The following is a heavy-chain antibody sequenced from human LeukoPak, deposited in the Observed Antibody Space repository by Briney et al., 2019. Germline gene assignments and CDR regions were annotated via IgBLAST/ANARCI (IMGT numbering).Heavy chain of an antibody. CDR3: AKDGIKYCSSTSCYFPDY. CDR1: GFTFSSYG. V-gene: IGHV3-30*02. D-gene: IGHD2-2*01. CDR2: IRYDGSNK. J-gene: IGHJ4*02. Sequence: GGSLRLSCAASGFTFSSYGMHWVRQAPGKGLEWVAFIRYDGSNKYYADSVKGRFTISRDNSKNTLYLQMNSLRAEDTAMYYCAKDGIKYCSSTSCYFPDYWGQGTLVTVSS.